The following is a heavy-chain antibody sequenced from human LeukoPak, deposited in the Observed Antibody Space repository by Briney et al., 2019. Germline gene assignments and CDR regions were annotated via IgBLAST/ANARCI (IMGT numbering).Heavy chain of an antibody. Sequence: GGSLRLSCAASGFTFDDYAMHWVRQAPGKGLEWVSGISWNSGSIGYADSVKGRFTISRDNAKNSLYLQMNSLRAEDTAVYYCARDFHVRYYDSGGYSYWGQGTLVTVSS. V-gene: IGHV3-9*01. D-gene: IGHD3-22*01. CDR1: GFTFDDYA. J-gene: IGHJ4*02. CDR3: ARDFHVRYYDSGGYSY. CDR2: ISWNSGSI.